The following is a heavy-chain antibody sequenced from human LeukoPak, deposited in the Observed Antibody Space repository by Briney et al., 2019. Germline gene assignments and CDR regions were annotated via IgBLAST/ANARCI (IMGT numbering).Heavy chain of an antibody. D-gene: IGHD5-18*01. CDR3: AKQVDTAMVDH. CDR2: IWYDGSNK. J-gene: IGHJ4*02. CDR1: GFTFSSYG. V-gene: IGHV3-33*06. Sequence: PGGSLRLSCAASGFTFSSYGMHWVRQAPGKGLEWVAVIWYDGSNKYYADSVKGRFTISRDNSKNTLYLQMNSLRAEDTAVYYCAKQVDTAMVDHWGQGTLVTVSS.